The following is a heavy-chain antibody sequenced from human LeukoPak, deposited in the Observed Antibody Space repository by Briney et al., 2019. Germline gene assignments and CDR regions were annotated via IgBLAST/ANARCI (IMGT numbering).Heavy chain of an antibody. Sequence: GGSLRLSCAASGFTVSSNYMSWVRQAPGKGLVWVSVIYSGGSTYYADSVKGRFTISRDNSKNTLYLQMNSLRAEDTAVYYCARGYYYDSSGYFPFDYWGQGTLVTVSS. CDR3: ARGYYYDSSGYFPFDY. CDR2: IYSGGST. CDR1: GFTVSSNY. V-gene: IGHV3-53*01. J-gene: IGHJ4*02. D-gene: IGHD3-22*01.